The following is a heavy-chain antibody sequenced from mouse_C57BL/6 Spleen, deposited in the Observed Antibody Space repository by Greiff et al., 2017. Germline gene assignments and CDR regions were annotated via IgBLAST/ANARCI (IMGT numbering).Heavy chain of an antibody. CDR3: ARYYGYDGRNY. J-gene: IGHJ2*01. CDR2: IYPGDGDT. Sequence: VQLQQSGPELVKPGASVKISCKASGYAFSSSWMNWVKQRPGKGLEWIGRIYPGDGDTNYNGKFKGKATLTADKSSITSYMQLSSLTSEDSAVYFCARYYGYDGRNYWGQGTTLTVSS. D-gene: IGHD2-2*01. CDR1: GYAFSSSW. V-gene: IGHV1-82*01.